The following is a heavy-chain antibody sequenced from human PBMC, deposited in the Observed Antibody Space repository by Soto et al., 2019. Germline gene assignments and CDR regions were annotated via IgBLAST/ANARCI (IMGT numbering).Heavy chain of an antibody. D-gene: IGHD2-2*01. J-gene: IGHJ6*02. V-gene: IGHV1-69*12. CDR2: IIPIFGTA. Sequence: QVQLVQSGAEVKKPGSSVKVSCKASGGTFSSYAISWVRQAPGQGLEWMGGIIPIFGTANYAQKFQGRVTITADESRSRADMELRGLRCEDTAVYYCATGADIVLVPAAVAYGMDVWGRGTTVTVSS. CDR3: ATGADIVLVPAAVAYGMDV. CDR1: GGTFSSYA.